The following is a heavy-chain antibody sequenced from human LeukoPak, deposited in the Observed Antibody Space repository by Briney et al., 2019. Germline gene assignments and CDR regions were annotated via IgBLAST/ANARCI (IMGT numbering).Heavy chain of an antibody. CDR2: IYYSGAT. J-gene: IGHJ4*02. V-gene: IGHV4-59*01. D-gene: IGHD6-13*01. Sequence: SETLSLTCTVSGGSISTYYWNWIRQPPGKGLEWIGYIYYSGATNYNPSLKSRVTISVDTSKNQFSLKLSSVTAADTAVYYCARGVYIAAAQYGFWGQGTRVTVSS. CDR1: GGSISTYY. CDR3: ARGVYIAAAQYGF.